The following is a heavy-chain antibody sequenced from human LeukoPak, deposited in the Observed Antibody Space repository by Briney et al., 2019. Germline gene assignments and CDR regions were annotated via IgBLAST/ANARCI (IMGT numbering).Heavy chain of an antibody. CDR3: ARDRPPIAARPPPGKRWFDP. Sequence: ASVKVSCKASGGTFSSYAISWVRQAPGQGLEWMGIINPSGGSTSYAQKFQGRVTMTRDTSTSTVYMELSSLRSEDTAVYYCARDRPPIAARPPPGKRWFDPWGQGTLVTVSS. V-gene: IGHV1-46*01. J-gene: IGHJ5*02. CDR2: INPSGGST. CDR1: GGTFSSYA. D-gene: IGHD6-6*01.